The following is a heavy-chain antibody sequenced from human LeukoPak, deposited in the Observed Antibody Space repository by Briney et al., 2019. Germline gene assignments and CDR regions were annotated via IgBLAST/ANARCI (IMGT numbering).Heavy chain of an antibody. CDR2: ISSSSSYI. CDR1: GFTFSRYS. V-gene: IGHV3-21*01. Sequence: PGGSLRLSCAASGFTFSRYSMNWVRQAPGKGLEWVSSISSSSSYIYYADSVKGRFTISRDNAKNSLYLQMNSLRAEDTAVYYCARDPPTFWQPEYYFDYWGQGTLVTVSS. J-gene: IGHJ4*02. D-gene: IGHD1-14*01. CDR3: ARDPPTFWQPEYYFDY.